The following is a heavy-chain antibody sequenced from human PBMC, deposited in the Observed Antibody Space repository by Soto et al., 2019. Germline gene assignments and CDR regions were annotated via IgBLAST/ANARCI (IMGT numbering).Heavy chain of an antibody. J-gene: IGHJ6*02. CDR2: IYYSGST. V-gene: IGHV4-31*03. D-gene: IGHD3-22*01. CDR3: ASQYYYDSSGYYPKIPYYYYGMDV. Sequence: SETLSLTCTVSGGSISSGGYYWSWIRQHPWKGLEWIGYIYYSGSTYYNPSLKSRVTISVDTSKNQFSLKLSSVTAADTAVYYCASQYYYDSSGYYPKIPYYYYGMDVWGQGXTVTVYS. CDR1: GGSISSGGYY.